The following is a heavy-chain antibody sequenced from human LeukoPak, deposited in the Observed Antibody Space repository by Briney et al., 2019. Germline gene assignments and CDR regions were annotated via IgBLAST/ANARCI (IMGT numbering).Heavy chain of an antibody. V-gene: IGHV5-51*01. J-gene: IGHJ4*02. CDR3: AISEGGGIDSSGPLFDY. CDR1: GYTFSDYW. Sequence: GESLKISCKASGYTFSDYWIGWVRRLPGKGLEWMGIIYPGDSDTRYSPSFQGQVTISADKSISTAYLQWSSLKASDTAMYYCAISEGGGIDSSGPLFDYWGQGTLVTLSS. D-gene: IGHD3-22*01. CDR2: IYPGDSDT.